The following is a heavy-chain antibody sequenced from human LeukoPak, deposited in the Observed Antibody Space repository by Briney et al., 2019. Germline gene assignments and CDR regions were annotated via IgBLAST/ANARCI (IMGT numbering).Heavy chain of an antibody. V-gene: IGHV3-13*01. J-gene: IGHJ6*03. D-gene: IGHD1-1*01. CDR2: IGTAGDT. Sequence: GGSLRLSCAASGFTFSSYDMHWVRQATGKGLEWVSAIGTAGDTYYPGSVKGRFTLSRDNAKNSLYLQMNSLTAGDTAVYYCARGPPRGKYYYMDVWGKGTTVTVSS. CDR1: GFTFSSYD. CDR3: ARGPPRGKYYYMDV.